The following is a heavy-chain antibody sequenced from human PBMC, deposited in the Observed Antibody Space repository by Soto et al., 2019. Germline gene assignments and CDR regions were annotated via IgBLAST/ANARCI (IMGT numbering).Heavy chain of an antibody. D-gene: IGHD6-13*01. Sequence: GGSLRLSCAASGFTFSSYSMNWVRQAPGKGLEWVSSISSSSSYIYYADSVKGRFTISRDNAKNSLYLQMNSLRAEDTAVYYCASHIGYSSSWYYYYYGMDVWGQGTTVTVSS. J-gene: IGHJ6*02. CDR3: ASHIGYSSSWYYYYYGMDV. CDR1: GFTFSSYS. CDR2: ISSSSSYI. V-gene: IGHV3-21*01.